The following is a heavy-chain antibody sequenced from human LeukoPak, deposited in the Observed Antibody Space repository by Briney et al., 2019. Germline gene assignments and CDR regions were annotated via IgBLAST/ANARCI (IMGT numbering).Heavy chain of an antibody. V-gene: IGHV4-4*07. Sequence: SETLSLTCTVAGGSISSYYRNWIRQPAGKGLECIGRIYSSGSTYYNPSLKSRVTISVDTSKNQFSLKLSSVTAADTAVYYCAREVLYYDSSGFDYWGQGTLVTVSS. CDR2: IYSSGST. CDR1: GGSISSYY. D-gene: IGHD3-22*01. CDR3: AREVLYYDSSGFDY. J-gene: IGHJ4*02.